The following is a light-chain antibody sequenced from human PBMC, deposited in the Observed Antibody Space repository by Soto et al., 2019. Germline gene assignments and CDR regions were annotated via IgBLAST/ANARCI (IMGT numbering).Light chain of an antibody. CDR1: QSISSSY. CDR3: QQYGSSALT. Sequence: ESVLTQSPGTLSLSPRERAALSCRASQSISSSYLAWYQQKPGQAPRLLIYGASTRATGIPDRFSGSGSGTDFTLTISRLEPEDFAVYYCQQYGSSALTFGGGTKVEIK. CDR2: GAS. J-gene: IGKJ4*01. V-gene: IGKV3-20*01.